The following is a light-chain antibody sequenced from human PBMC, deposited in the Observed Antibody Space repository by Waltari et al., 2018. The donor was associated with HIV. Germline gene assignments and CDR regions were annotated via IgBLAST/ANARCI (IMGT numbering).Light chain of an antibody. CDR1: SSDVGGYNY. Sequence: QSALTQPRSVSGSPGQSVTISCTGTSSDVGGYNYVPWYQRHPGKAPKLMIYDVTKRPSGVPDRFSGSKSGNTASLTISGLQAEDEADYFCCSYAGGYTLVFGGGTKLTVL. J-gene: IGLJ3*02. V-gene: IGLV2-11*01. CDR3: CSYAGGYTLV. CDR2: DVT.